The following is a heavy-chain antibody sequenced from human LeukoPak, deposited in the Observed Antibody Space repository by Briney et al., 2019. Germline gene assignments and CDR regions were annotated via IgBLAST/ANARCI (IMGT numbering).Heavy chain of an antibody. J-gene: IGHJ4*02. V-gene: IGHV4-59*12. CDR1: GGSISSYY. CDR2: IYYSGST. D-gene: IGHD5-18*01. Sequence: SETLSLTCTVSGGSISSYYWSWIRQPPGKGLEWIGYIYYSGSTNYNPSLKSRVTISVDTSKNQFSLKLSSVTAADTAVYYCAREMFSYGYDYWGQRTLVTVSS. CDR3: AREMFSYGYDY.